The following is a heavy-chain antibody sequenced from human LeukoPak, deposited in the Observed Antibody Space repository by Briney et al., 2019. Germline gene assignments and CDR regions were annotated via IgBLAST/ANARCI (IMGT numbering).Heavy chain of an antibody. J-gene: IGHJ4*02. D-gene: IGHD6-13*01. CDR2: ILFDGNNK. Sequence: GGSLRLSCAASGFTFSDYYMSWIRQAPGKGLEWVAVILFDGNNKYYADSVRGRFTISRDNSKNTLYLQMNSLRDEDTAVYYCAKDAEHSSGWYPGNWGQGTLVIVSS. V-gene: IGHV3-30*18. CDR3: AKDAEHSSGWYPGN. CDR1: GFTFSDYY.